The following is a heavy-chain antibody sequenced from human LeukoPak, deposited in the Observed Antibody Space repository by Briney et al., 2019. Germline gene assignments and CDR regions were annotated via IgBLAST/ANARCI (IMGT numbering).Heavy chain of an antibody. CDR1: GFTFSSYA. CDR3: AKGLVGNWNYDWFDP. J-gene: IGHJ5*02. D-gene: IGHD1-7*01. Sequence: GGSLRLSCAASGFTFSSYAMSWVRQAPGKGLEWVSAISGSGGSTYYADSVKGRFTISRDNSKNALYLRMNSLRAEDTAVYYCAKGLVGNWNYDWFDPWGQGTLVTVSS. V-gene: IGHV3-23*01. CDR2: ISGSGGST.